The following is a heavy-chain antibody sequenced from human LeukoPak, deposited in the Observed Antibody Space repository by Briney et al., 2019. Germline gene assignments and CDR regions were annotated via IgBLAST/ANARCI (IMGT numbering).Heavy chain of an antibody. CDR3: ARSGVTGFDY. V-gene: IGHV3-30*01. D-gene: IGHD2-8*02. Sequence: PGRSLRLSCAASGFTFSSYAMHWVRQAPGKGLEWVAVISYDGSNKYYADSVKGRFTISRDNSKNTLYLQMNSLRAEDTAVYYCARSGVTGFDYWGQGTRVRVSS. CDR1: GFTFSSYA. J-gene: IGHJ4*02. CDR2: ISYDGSNK.